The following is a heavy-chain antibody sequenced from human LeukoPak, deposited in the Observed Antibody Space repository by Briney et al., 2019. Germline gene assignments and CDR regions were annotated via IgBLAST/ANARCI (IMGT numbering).Heavy chain of an antibody. V-gene: IGHV4-39*07. CDR1: GGSISSSSYY. Sequence: PSETLSLTCTVSGGSISSSSYYWGWLRQPPGKGLEWIGSIYYSGSTYYNPSLKSRVTISVDTSKNQFSLKLSSVTAADTAVYYCARWGIVVVPAARNHQLFNWFDPWGQGTLVTVSS. D-gene: IGHD2-2*01. J-gene: IGHJ5*02. CDR3: ARWGIVVVPAARNHQLFNWFDP. CDR2: IYYSGST.